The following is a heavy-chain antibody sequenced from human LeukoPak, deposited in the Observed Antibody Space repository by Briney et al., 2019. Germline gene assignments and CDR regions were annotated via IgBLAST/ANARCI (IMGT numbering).Heavy chain of an antibody. J-gene: IGHJ4*02. CDR2: INPSGGST. Sequence: ASVKVSCKASGYTFASYYMHWVRQAPGQGLEWMGIINPSGGSTSYAQKFQGRVTMTRDTSTSTVYMELSSLRPEDTAVYYCATKGIVATIPPFFDYWGQGTLVTVSS. V-gene: IGHV1-46*01. D-gene: IGHD5-12*01. CDR1: GYTFASYY. CDR3: ATKGIVATIPPFFDY.